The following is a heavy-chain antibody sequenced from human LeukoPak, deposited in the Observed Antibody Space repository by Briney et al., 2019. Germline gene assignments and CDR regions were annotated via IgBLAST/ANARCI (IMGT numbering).Heavy chain of an antibody. CDR1: GFTFSSYA. CDR2: ISGSGGST. V-gene: IGHV3-23*01. Sequence: GGSLRLSCAASGFTFSSYAMSWVRQVPGKGLEWVSAISGSGGSTYYADSVKGRFTISRDNSKNTLYLQMNSLRAEDTAVYYCAKDLLRYFDWFPRGAFDIWGQGTMVTVSS. J-gene: IGHJ3*02. D-gene: IGHD3-9*01. CDR3: AKDLLRYFDWFPRGAFDI.